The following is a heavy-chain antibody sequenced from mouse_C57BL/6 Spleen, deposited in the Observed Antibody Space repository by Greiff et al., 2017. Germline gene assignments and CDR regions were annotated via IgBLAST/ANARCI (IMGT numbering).Heavy chain of an antibody. CDR1: GYSFTGYY. CDR2: INPSTGGT. J-gene: IGHJ4*01. V-gene: IGHV1-42*01. Sequence: EVKLMESGPELVKPGASVKISCKASGYSFTGYYMNWVKQSPEKSLEWIGEINPSTGGTTYNQKFKAKATLTVDKSSSTAYMQLKSLTSEDSAVYYCAKGSDYAMDYWGQGTSVTVSS. CDR3: AKGSDYAMDY.